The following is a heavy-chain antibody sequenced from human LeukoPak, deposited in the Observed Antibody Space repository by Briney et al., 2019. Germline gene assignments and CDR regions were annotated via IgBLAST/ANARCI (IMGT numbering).Heavy chain of an antibody. CDR2: ISSSSSYI. J-gene: IGHJ4*02. D-gene: IGHD6-13*01. CDR1: GFTFSSYS. CDR3: ARDHSSSWNLPFDY. V-gene: IGHV3-21*01. Sequence: PGGSLRLSCAASGFTFSSYSMNWVRQAPGKGLEWVSSISSSSSYIYYADSVKGRFTISRDNAKNSLYLQMNSLRAEDTAVYYCARDHSSSWNLPFDYWGQGTLVTVSS.